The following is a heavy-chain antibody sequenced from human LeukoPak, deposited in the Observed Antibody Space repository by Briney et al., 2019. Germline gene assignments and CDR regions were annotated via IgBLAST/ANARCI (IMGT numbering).Heavy chain of an antibody. CDR2: VHYSRIT. V-gene: IGHV4-39*07. CDR3: ARQTIETTLGGVPDYFDP. CDR1: GVSISSGHYY. D-gene: IGHD3-16*01. J-gene: IGHJ5*02. Sequence: SETLSLTCTVSGVSISSGHYYWAWIRQPPGKGLECIASVHYSRITYYDPSFNGRVTLSVDTSKNQFSLRLSSVTAADMAVYYCARQTIETTLGGVPDYFDPWGQGTPVTVSS.